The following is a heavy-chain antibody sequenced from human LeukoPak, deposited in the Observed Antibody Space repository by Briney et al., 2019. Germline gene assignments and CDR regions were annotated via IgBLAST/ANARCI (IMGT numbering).Heavy chain of an antibody. CDR3: AKENTIFGVVTRFDY. V-gene: IGHV3-23*01. Sequence: GGSLRLSCAASGFTFSVYSMSWVRQAPGKGLEWVSTISGSDGTTYYADSVKGRFTISRDNSKNTLYLQMSSLGAEDTAVYYCAKENTIFGVVTRFDYWGQGTLLAVSS. CDR2: ISGSDGTT. J-gene: IGHJ4*02. CDR1: GFTFSVYS. D-gene: IGHD3-3*01.